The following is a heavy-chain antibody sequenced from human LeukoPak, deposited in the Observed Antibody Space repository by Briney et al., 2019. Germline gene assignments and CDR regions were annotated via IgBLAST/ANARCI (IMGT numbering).Heavy chain of an antibody. V-gene: IGHV3-48*04. J-gene: IGHJ4*02. CDR2: ISSSSSTI. CDR1: GFTFSSYS. CDR3: ARSRRARHCPDFEY. Sequence: GGSLRLSCAASGFTFSSYSMNWVRQAPGKGLEWVSYISSSSSTIYYADSVKGRFTISRDNAENSLYLQMNSLRAEDTAVYYCARSRRARHCPDFEYWGQGTLVTVSS.